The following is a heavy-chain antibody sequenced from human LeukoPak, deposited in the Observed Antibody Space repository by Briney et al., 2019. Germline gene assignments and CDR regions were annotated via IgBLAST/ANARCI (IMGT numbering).Heavy chain of an antibody. V-gene: IGHV3-53*01. CDR2: IYRGGST. CDR3: GRDQGDYILDP. Sequence: GGSLRLSCAASGFTVSSNYMSWVRQAPGKGLEWVSVIYRGGSTYYADSVKGRCTISRENSKKTLYLQMNSLRAEDNAVYYCGRDQGDYILDPWGQGTLVTVSS. D-gene: IGHD4-11*01. CDR1: GFTVSSNY. J-gene: IGHJ5*02.